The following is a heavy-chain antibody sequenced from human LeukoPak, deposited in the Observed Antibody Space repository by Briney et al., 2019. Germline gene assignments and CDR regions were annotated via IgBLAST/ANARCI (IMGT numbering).Heavy chain of an antibody. Sequence: GGSLRLSCAASGFTFSSYSMNRVRQAPGKGLEWVSSISSSSSYIYYADSVKGRFTISRDNAKNSLYLQMNSLRAEDTAVYYCVREILRYFDWLHYQGPYYLDYWGQGTLVTVSS. CDR1: GFTFSSYS. J-gene: IGHJ4*02. CDR2: ISSSSSYI. CDR3: VREILRYFDWLHYQGPYYLDY. V-gene: IGHV3-21*01. D-gene: IGHD3-9*01.